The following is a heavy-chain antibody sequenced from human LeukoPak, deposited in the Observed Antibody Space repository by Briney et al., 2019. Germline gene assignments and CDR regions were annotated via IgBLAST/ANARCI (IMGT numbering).Heavy chain of an antibody. CDR1: GFSFSTAD. V-gene: IGHV3-30*02. Sequence: GSLRLSCAASGFSFSTADMHWVRQAPGKGLEWVAFLRSGGNDKYYAGSVKGRFTISRDNSKNTLFLQMNSLRAEDTAVYYCAKDLFGSGSYEYWGQGTLVTVSS. CDR2: LRSGGNDK. D-gene: IGHD3-10*01. CDR3: AKDLFGSGSYEY. J-gene: IGHJ4*02.